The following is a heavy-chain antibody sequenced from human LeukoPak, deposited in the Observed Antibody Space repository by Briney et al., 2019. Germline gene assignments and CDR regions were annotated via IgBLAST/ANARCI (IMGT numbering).Heavy chain of an antibody. Sequence: PSETLSLTCAVYGGSFSGYYWSWIRQPPGKGLEWIGGINDSGSTNYNPSLKSRVTISVDTSKNQFSLKLSSVTAADTAVYYCASRDGYNYAYWGQGTLVTVSS. CDR3: ASRDGYNYAY. CDR1: GGSFSGYY. CDR2: INDSGST. D-gene: IGHD5-12*01. V-gene: IGHV4-34*01. J-gene: IGHJ4*02.